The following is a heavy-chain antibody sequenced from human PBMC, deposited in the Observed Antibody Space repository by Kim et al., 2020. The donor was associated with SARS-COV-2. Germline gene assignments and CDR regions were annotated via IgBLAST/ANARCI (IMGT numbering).Heavy chain of an antibody. CDR1: GGSFSGYY. J-gene: IGHJ5*02. D-gene: IGHD2-15*01. V-gene: IGHV4-34*01. Sequence: SETLSLTCAVYGGSFSGYYWSWIRQPPGKGLEWIGEINHSGSTNYNPSLKSRVTISVDTSKNQFSLKLSSVTAADTAVYYCARAADCSGGSCYSRWFDPWGQGTLVTVSS. CDR2: INHSGST. CDR3: ARAADCSGGSCYSRWFDP.